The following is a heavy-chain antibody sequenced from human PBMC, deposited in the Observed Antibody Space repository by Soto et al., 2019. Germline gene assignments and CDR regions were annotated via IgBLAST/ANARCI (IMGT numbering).Heavy chain of an antibody. J-gene: IGHJ6*03. V-gene: IGHV1-8*01. CDR3: ARRRIVLMVYAIGPYYLDV. Sequence: ASVKVSCKASGYTFTSYDINWVRQATGQGLEWMGWMNPNSGNTGYAQKFQGRVTMTRNTSISTAYMELSSLRSEDTAVYYCARRRIVLMVYAIGPYYLDVWGKGATVTVSS. D-gene: IGHD2-8*01. CDR1: GYTFTSYD. CDR2: MNPNSGNT.